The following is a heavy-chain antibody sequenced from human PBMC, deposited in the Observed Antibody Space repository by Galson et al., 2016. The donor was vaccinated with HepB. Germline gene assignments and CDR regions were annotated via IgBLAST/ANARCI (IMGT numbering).Heavy chain of an antibody. V-gene: IGHV3-33*01. CDR2: IWSDGSKD. D-gene: IGHD5-12*01. J-gene: IGHJ4*02. Sequence: SLRLSCAASGFAFETYHLHWVRQAQGKGLEWVAIIWSDGSKDFYRDSVKGRFSISRDNSKNTVYLQMNNLRAEDTAVYYCARGDTVATSLFLHGGQGTLVTVSS. CDR3: ARGDTVATSLFLH. CDR1: GFAFETYH.